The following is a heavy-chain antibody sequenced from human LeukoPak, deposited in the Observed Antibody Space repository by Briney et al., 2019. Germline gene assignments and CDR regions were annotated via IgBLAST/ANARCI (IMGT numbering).Heavy chain of an antibody. CDR1: GFTFTSSA. J-gene: IGHJ4*02. CDR3: AATTVYPYGDYAR. CDR2: IVVGSGNT. V-gene: IGHV1-58*02. Sequence: GASVKVSCKASGFTFTSSAMQWVRQARGQRLEWIGWIVVGSGNTDYAQKFQERVTITRDMSTSTAYMELSSLRSEDTAVYYCAATTVYPYGDYARWGQGTLVTVSS. D-gene: IGHD4-17*01.